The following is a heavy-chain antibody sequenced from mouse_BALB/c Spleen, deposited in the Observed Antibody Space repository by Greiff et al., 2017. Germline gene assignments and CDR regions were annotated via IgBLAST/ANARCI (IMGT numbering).Heavy chain of an antibody. Sequence: DVKLVESGGGLVKPGGSLKLSCAASGFTFSSYAMSWVRQTPEKRLEWVATISSGGSYTYYPDSVKGRFTISRDNAKNTLYLQMSSLRSEDTAMYYCASPVITTVPWFAYWGQGTLVTVSA. J-gene: IGHJ3*01. CDR1: GFTFSSYA. CDR3: ASPVITTVPWFAY. D-gene: IGHD1-2*01. V-gene: IGHV5-9-3*01. CDR2: ISSGGSYT.